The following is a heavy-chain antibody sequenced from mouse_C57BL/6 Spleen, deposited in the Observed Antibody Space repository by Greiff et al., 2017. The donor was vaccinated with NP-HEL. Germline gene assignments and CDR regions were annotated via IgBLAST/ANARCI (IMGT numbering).Heavy chain of an antibody. CDR2: IRNKANNHAT. J-gene: IGHJ1*03. D-gene: IGHD2-3*01. CDR1: GFTFSDAW. CDR3: TRGGYYFYWYFDV. Sequence: EVKLQESGGGLVQPGGSMKLSCAASGFTFSDAWMDWVRQSPEQGLEWVAEIRNKANNHATYYAESVKGRFTISRDDSKSSVYLQMNSLRAEDTGIYYCTRGGYYFYWYFDVWGTGTTVTVSS. V-gene: IGHV6-6*01.